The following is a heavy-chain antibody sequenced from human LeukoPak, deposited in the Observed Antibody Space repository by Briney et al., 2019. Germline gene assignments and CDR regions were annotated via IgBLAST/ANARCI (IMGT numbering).Heavy chain of an antibody. V-gene: IGHV4-59*08. CDR3: ARYTRGRNGMDV. D-gene: IGHD1-26*01. CDR1: GSSISSYY. Sequence: PSETLSLTCTVSGSSISSYYWSWIRQPPGKGLEWIGYIYYSGSTNYNPSLKSRVTISVDTSKNQFSLKLSSVTAADTAVYYCARYTRGRNGMDVWGQGTTVTVSS. J-gene: IGHJ6*02. CDR2: IYYSGST.